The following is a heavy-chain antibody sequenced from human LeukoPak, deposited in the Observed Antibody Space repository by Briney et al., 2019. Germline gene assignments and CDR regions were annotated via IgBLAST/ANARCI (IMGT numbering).Heavy chain of an antibody. CDR2: ISAYNGNT. CDR1: GYTFTSYG. CDR3: ARLTTVYYYYGMDV. D-gene: IGHD4-11*01. J-gene: IGHJ6*02. Sequence: ASVKVSCKASGYTFTSYGISWVRQAPGLGLEWMGWISAYNGNTNYAQKLQGRVTMTTDTSTSTAYMELRSLRSDDTAVYYCARLTTVYYYYGMDVWGQGTTVTVSS. V-gene: IGHV1-18*01.